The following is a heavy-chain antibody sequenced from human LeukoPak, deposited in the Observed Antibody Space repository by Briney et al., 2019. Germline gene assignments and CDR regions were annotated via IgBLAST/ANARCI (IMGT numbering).Heavy chain of an antibody. V-gene: IGHV3-23*01. CDR1: GFTFSIYA. D-gene: IGHD5-18*01. J-gene: IGHJ6*02. Sequence: RGSLRLSCAASGFTFSIYAMSWVRPAPGKGLGWVSAISGSGGSTYYADSVKGRFTISRDNSKNTLYLQMNSLRAEDTAVYYCAKDLRRGYSYGYTQDDVYYYYGMDVWGQGTTVTVSS. CDR3: AKDLRRGYSYGYTQDDVYYYYGMDV. CDR2: ISGSGGST.